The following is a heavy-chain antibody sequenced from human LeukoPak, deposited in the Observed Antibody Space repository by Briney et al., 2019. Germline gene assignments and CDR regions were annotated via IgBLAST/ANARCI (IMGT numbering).Heavy chain of an antibody. D-gene: IGHD4-17*01. J-gene: IGHJ3*02. Sequence: GASVKVSCKASGYTFTGYYMHWVRQAPGQGLEWMGWINPNSGGTNYAQKLQGRVTMTTDTSTSTAYMELRSLRSDDTAVYYCARPMDYGDTIDAFDIWGQGTMVTVSS. CDR2: INPNSGGT. CDR3: ARPMDYGDTIDAFDI. V-gene: IGHV1-2*02. CDR1: GYTFTGYY.